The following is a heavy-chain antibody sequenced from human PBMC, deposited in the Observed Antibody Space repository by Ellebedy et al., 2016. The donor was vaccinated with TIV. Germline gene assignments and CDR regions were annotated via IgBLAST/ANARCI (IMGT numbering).Heavy chain of an antibody. V-gene: IGHV3-30-3*01. CDR1: GFTFSSYN. CDR3: ARDHYDSSGYYPGY. J-gene: IGHJ4*02. Sequence: PGGSLRLSCAASGFTFSSYNMHWVCQAPGKGLEWVAVISSEGIYKYYADSMKGRFTISRDNSNNTLYLQMNSLRAEDTAVYYCARDHYDSSGYYPGYWGQGTLVTVSS. D-gene: IGHD3-22*01. CDR2: ISSEGIYK.